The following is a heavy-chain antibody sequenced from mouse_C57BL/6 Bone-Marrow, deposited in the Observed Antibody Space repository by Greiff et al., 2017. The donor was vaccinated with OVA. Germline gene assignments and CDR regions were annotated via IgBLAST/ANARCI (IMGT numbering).Heavy chain of an antibody. V-gene: IGHV5-6*01. J-gene: IGHJ4*01. CDR1: GFTFSSYG. CDR3: ARRNYGRYAMDY. Sequence: EVQGVESGGDLVKPGGSLKLSCAASGFTFSSYGMSWVRQTPDKRLEWVATISSGGSYTYYPDSVKGRFTISRDNAKNTLYLQMCSLKSEDTAMYYCARRNYGRYAMDYWGQGTSVTVSS. D-gene: IGHD1-1*01. CDR2: ISSGGSYT.